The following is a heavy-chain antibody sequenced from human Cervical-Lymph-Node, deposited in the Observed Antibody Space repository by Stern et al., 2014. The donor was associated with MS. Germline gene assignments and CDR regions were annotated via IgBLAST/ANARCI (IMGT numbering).Heavy chain of an antibody. J-gene: IGHJ5*02. V-gene: IGHV4-59*01. CDR2: VFYSGGT. CDR3: ARGYASRTAWFDP. Sequence: QLQLQESGPRLVKPSETLSLNCSVSGGFIVSYWWGWIRQPPGKGLEWIGDVFYSGGTNYNPSLKSRVTISVDTSKTHFSLRLTSVTAADTAVYYCARGYASRTAWFDPWGRGTQVIVSS. D-gene: IGHD2-2*01. CDR1: GGFIVSYW.